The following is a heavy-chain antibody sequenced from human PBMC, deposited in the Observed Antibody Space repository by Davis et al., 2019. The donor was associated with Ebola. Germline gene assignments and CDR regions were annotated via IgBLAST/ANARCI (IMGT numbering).Heavy chain of an antibody. D-gene: IGHD3-10*01. CDR2: VHYTGAT. J-gene: IGHJ4*02. V-gene: IGHV4-59*08. Sequence: SETLSLTCTVSGGSISTYYWNWIRQPPGKGLEWIGYVHYTGATHYNASLKSRVTISVDTSNNQFSLILSSVTAADTAVYYCARLGSYGQYHYFDSWGQGTLVTVSS. CDR3: ARLGSYGQYHYFDS. CDR1: GGSISTYY.